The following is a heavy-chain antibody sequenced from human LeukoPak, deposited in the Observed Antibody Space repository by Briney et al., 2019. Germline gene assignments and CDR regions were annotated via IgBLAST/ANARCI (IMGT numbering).Heavy chain of an antibody. CDR2: IYYSGST. CDR1: GGSISSYY. CDR3: ARRTDIVVVPAARGGWFDS. V-gene: IGHV4-59*12. J-gene: IGHJ5*01. Sequence: SETLSLTCTVSGGSISSYYWSWIRQPPGKGLEWIGYIYYSGSTNYNPSLKSRVTISVDTSKNQFSLKLSSVTAADTAVYYCARRTDIVVVPAARGGWFDSWGQGTLVTVSS. D-gene: IGHD2-2*01.